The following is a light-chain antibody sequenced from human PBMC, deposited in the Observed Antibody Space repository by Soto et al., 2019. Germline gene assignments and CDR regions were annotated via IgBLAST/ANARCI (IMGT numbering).Light chain of an antibody. CDR3: QKYSSVPV. CDR1: QGIRNF. Sequence: DIQMTQSPTSLSASVGDRVTITCQASQGIRNFVAWYQQKPGKAPKLLIYAASTLQSGVPSRFSGSGSGTDFTLTINSLQPEDVATYSCQKYSSVPVFGPGTKGEIK. V-gene: IGKV1-27*01. J-gene: IGKJ3*01. CDR2: AAS.